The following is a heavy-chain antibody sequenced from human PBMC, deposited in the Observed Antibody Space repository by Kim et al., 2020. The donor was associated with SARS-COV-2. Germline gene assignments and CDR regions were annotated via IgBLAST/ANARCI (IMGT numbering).Heavy chain of an antibody. J-gene: IGHJ5*02. D-gene: IGHD2-15*01. Sequence: SRVTISVDTSKNQFSLKLSSVTAADTAVYYCARRLGYCSGGSCYISRFDPWGQGTLVTVSS. CDR3: ARRLGYCSGGSCYISRFDP. V-gene: IGHV4-34*01.